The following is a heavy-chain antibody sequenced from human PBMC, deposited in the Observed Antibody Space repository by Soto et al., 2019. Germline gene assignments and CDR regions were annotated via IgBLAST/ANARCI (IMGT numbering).Heavy chain of an antibody. D-gene: IGHD1-7*01. J-gene: IGHJ4*02. V-gene: IGHV1-2*02. CDR3: ARDIPGTTVY. CDR1: GYTFTGYY. CDR2: INPNSGGT. Sequence: GAAVKLCCKASGYTFTGYYMHWVRQAPGQGLEWMGWINPNSGGTNYAQKFQGRVTMTRDTSISTAYMELSRLRSDDTAVYYCARDIPGTTVYRGQRSLVTVSS.